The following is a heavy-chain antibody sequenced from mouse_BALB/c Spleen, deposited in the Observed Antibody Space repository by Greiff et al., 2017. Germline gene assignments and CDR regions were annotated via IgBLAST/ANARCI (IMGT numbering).Heavy chain of an antibody. J-gene: IGHJ3*01. V-gene: IGHV1-14*01. CDR2: INPYNDGT. CDR3: ARGYYDYDGGFAY. CDR1: GYTFTSYV. Sequence: EVQLQQSGPELVKPGASVKMSCKASGYTFTSYVMHWVKQKPGQGLEWIGYINPYNDGTKYNEKFKGKATLTSDKSSSTAYMELSSLTSEDSAVYYCARGYYDYDGGFAYWGQGTLVTVSA. D-gene: IGHD2-4*01.